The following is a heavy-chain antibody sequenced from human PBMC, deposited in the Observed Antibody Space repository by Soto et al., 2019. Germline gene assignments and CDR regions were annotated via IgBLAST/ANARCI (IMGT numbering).Heavy chain of an antibody. CDR1: GYTFTSYA. CDR3: ARGPTAKAIFGVGNWLDP. J-gene: IGHJ5*02. V-gene: IGHV1-3*01. Sequence: GASVKVSCKASGYTFTSYAMHWVRQAPGQRLEWMGWINAGNGNTKYSQKFQGRVTITRDTSASTAYMELSSLRSEDTAVYYCARGPTAKAIFGVGNWLDPWGQGTLVTVSS. D-gene: IGHD3-3*01. CDR2: INAGNGNT.